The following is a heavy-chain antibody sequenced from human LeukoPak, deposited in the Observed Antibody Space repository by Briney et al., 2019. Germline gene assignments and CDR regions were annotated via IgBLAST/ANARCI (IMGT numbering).Heavy chain of an antibody. J-gene: IGHJ3*02. CDR1: GFTFSSYS. CDR2: ISSSSSYI. V-gene: IGHV3-21*01. D-gene: IGHD2-21*02. Sequence: GGSLRLSCAASGFTFSSYSMNWVRQAPGKGLEWVSSISSSSSYIYYADSVKGRFTISRDNAKNSLYLQMNSLRAEDTAVYYCARVGCGGDCYSDDAFDIWGKGKMVTVSS. CDR3: ARVGCGGDCYSDDAFDI.